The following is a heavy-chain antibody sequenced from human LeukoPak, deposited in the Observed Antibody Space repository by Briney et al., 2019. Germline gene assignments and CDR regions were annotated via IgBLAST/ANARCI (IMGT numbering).Heavy chain of an antibody. D-gene: IGHD6-13*01. Sequence: SETLSLTCSVSGGXISSYYWSWIRQPPGKGLEWIGYIYYSGSTNYNPSLKSRVTISVDTSKNQFSLKLSSVTAADTAVYYCARQEYSSSRGAFGYWGQGTLVTVSS. V-gene: IGHV4-59*08. CDR1: GGXISSYY. CDR2: IYYSGST. CDR3: ARQEYSSSRGAFGY. J-gene: IGHJ4*02.